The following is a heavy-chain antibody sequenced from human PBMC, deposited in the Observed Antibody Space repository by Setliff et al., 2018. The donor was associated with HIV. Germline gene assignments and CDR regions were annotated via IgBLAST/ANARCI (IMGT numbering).Heavy chain of an antibody. D-gene: IGHD3-22*01. J-gene: IGHJ4*02. CDR1: GGSISSGYY. CDR2: IYHSGST. V-gene: IGHV4-38-2*02. CDR3: GGNGYYSIDY. Sequence: PSETLSLTCTVSGGSISSGYYWGWIRQPPGKGLEWIGSIYHSGSTHYNPSLQSRVTISVDKSKSQFSLKLNSVTAADTAVYYCGGNGYYSIDYWGQGTLVTVSS.